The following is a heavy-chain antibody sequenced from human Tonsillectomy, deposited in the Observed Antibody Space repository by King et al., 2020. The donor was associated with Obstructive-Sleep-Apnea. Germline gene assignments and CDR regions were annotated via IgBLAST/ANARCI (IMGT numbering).Heavy chain of an antibody. CDR2: IYYSGST. CDR1: GGSISSGGYY. J-gene: IGHJ6*02. V-gene: IGHV4-31*03. CDR3: ARGGIVATISALRPMSLVEYYYYGMDV. D-gene: IGHD5-12*01. Sequence: MQLQESGPGLVKPSQTLSLTCTVSGGSISSGGYYWSWIRQHPGKGLEWIGYIYYSGSTYYNPSLKSRVTISVDTSKNQFSLKLSSVTAADTAVYYCARGGIVATISALRPMSLVEYYYYGMDVWGQGTTVTVSS.